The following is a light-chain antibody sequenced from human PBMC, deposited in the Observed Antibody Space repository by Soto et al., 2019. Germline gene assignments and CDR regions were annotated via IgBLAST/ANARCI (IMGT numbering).Light chain of an antibody. J-gene: IGLJ2*01. CDR3: CSYADSSTSVV. Sequence: QSVLTQPASVSGSPGQSITISCTGTSSDVGGYNLVSWYQQFPGKAPKLMIYEGSKRPSGVSNRFSGSKSGNTASLTISGLQAEDEADYYCCSYADSSTSVVFGGGTKITVL. V-gene: IGLV2-23*01. CDR2: EGS. CDR1: SSDVGGYNL.